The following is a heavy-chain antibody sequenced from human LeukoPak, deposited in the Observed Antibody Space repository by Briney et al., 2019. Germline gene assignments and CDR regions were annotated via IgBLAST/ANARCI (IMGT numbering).Heavy chain of an antibody. V-gene: IGHV1-69*13. CDR2: IIPIFGTA. J-gene: IGHJ3*02. Sequence: SVKVSCKASGGTFSSYAISWVRQAPGQGLEWMGGIIPIFGTANYARKFQGRVTITADESTSTAYMELSSLRSEDTAVYYCARERDSSSWPDAFDIWGQGTMVTVSS. CDR1: GGTFSSYA. D-gene: IGHD6-13*01. CDR3: ARERDSSSWPDAFDI.